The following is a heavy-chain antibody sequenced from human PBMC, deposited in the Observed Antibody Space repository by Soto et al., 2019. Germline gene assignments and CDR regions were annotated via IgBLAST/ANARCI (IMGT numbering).Heavy chain of an antibody. Sequence: GGSLRLSCAAFGFTVSSNYMTWVRQAPGKGLEWVSVIYSGGSTYYADSVKGRFTISRDNSRNTLYLQMNSLRAEDTAVYYCARGFPSMAYYGEYYFVKWGHGTLVNVSS. CDR3: ARGFPSMAYYGEYYFVK. D-gene: IGHD3-10*01. V-gene: IGHV3-53*01. J-gene: IGHJ4*01. CDR1: GFTVSSNY. CDR2: IYSGGST.